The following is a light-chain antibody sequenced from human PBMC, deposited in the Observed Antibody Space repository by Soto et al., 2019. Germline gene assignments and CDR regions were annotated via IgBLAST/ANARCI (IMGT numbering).Light chain of an antibody. CDR2: EDS. Sequence: QSVLTQPASVSGSPGQSITISCTGTSSDVGSYNLVSWYQQHPGKAPKLMIYEDSQRPSGVSNRFSGSKSGNTASLTISGLQAGDEADYYCCSYAGSSTLVFGGGTQLTVL. V-gene: IGLV2-23*01. CDR3: CSYAGSSTLV. CDR1: SSDVGSYNL. J-gene: IGLJ2*01.